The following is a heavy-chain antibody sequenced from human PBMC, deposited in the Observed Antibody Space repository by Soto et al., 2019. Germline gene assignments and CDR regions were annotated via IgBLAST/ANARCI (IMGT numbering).Heavy chain of an antibody. J-gene: IGHJ4*02. CDR3: ARDDDYPDNGFDY. Sequence: QAPGKGLEWLAVIVREGTEQYYADSVKGRFTISRDNSKNTLYLQMNSLRVDDTAVYYCARDDDYPDNGFDYWGQGTRFTVSS. V-gene: IGHV3-33*01. D-gene: IGHD4-17*01. CDR2: IVREGTEQ.